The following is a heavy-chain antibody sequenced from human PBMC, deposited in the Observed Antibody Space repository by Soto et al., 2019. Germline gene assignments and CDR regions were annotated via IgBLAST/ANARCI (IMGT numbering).Heavy chain of an antibody. CDR3: ARDASIAAAGKIDYYYYGMDV. V-gene: IGHV4-61*01. CDR1: GGSVSSGSYY. J-gene: IGHJ6*02. D-gene: IGHD6-13*01. CDR2: IYYSGST. Sequence: SETLSLTCAVSGGSVSSGSYYWSWIRQPPGKGLEWIGYIYYSGSTNYNPSLKSRVTISVDTSKNQFSLKLSSVTAADTAVYYCARDASIAAAGKIDYYYYGMDVWGQGTTVTVSS.